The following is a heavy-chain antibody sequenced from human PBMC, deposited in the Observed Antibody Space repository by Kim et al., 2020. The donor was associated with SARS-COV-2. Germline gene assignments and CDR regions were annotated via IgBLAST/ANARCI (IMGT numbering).Heavy chain of an antibody. CDR2: IGGKGDRT. Sequence: GGSLRLSCVGSGFTFSAYAMTWVRQAPGKGLEWVSAIGGKGDRTYYADSVEGRFQISRDNSKSTVFLQMNSLRADDTAVYFCARDREATAYYGSGFFLRAGFHPWGQGTLVTV. CDR1: GFTFSAYA. D-gene: IGHD3-10*01. CDR3: ARDREATAYYGSGFFLRAGFHP. V-gene: IGHV3-23*01. J-gene: IGHJ5*02.